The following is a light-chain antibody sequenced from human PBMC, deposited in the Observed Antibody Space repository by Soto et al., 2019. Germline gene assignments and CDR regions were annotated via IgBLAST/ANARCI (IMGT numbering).Light chain of an antibody. V-gene: IGKV3-20*01. CDR2: GAS. CDR1: QSVSSSY. Sequence: EIVLTQSPGTLSLSPGERATLSCRASQSVSSSYLAWYQQKPGQAPRLLIYGASSRATGIPDRFSGSGSGTAFTLTISRLEPEDFAVYYCPQYGSSPYTFGQGTKLEIK. CDR3: PQYGSSPYT. J-gene: IGKJ2*01.